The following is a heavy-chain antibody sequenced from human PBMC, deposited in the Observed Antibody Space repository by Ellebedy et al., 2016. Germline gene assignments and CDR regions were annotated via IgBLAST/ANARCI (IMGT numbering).Heavy chain of an antibody. CDR3: ARSPMARGILNY. J-gene: IGHJ4*02. D-gene: IGHD3-10*01. V-gene: IGHV5-51*01. CDR1: EYTFINYW. CDR2: IFPRDSDI. Sequence: GGSLRLSCKGSEYTFINYWIAWVRQMPGKGLEWMGVIFPRDSDIRYSPSFQGQVTISADRSINTAYLQWSSLRASDTAIYYCARSPMARGILNYWGQGTLVTVSS.